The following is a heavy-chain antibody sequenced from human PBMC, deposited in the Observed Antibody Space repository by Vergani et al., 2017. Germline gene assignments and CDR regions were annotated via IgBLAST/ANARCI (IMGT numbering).Heavy chain of an antibody. J-gene: IGHJ6*02. Sequence: QFLLTQSGAEVKKPGSSVKVSCKASGGSLSTYAFVWVRLATAPGLEWMGWFFPVFGTPTYAQEFQGRVTIDADESTSTTSMTVSSLKSEDTAVYFCARVLQDDVAQGVSWNYYGMDVWGQGTTVTVSS. CDR2: FFPVFGTP. D-gene: IGHD3-10*01. V-gene: IGHV1-69*12. CDR1: GGSLSTYA. CDR3: ARVLQDDVAQGVSWNYYGMDV.